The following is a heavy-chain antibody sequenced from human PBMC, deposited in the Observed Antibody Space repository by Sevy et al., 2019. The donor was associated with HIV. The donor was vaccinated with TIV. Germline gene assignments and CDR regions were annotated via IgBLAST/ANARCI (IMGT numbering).Heavy chain of an antibody. D-gene: IGHD6-6*01. V-gene: IGHV3-74*01. Sequence: GGSLRLSCAASGFTFSSYWMHWVRQAPGKGLVWVSRINSDGSSTRYADSVKGRFTISRDNAKNTLYLQMNSLRAEDTAVYYSHHTTYSSSSGWFDPWGQGTLVTVSS. J-gene: IGHJ5*02. CDR3: HHTTYSSSSGWFDP. CDR2: INSDGSST. CDR1: GFTFSSYW.